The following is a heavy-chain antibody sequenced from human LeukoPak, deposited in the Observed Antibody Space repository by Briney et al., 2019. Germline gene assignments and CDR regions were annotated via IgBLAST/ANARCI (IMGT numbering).Heavy chain of an antibody. J-gene: IGHJ4*02. CDR1: GFTFSDYA. Sequence: PGGSLRLSCEASGFTFSDYAMSWVRQALGKGLKWVSVISGSGGSTYNADSVKGRFTISRDNSKNILYLQMNSLRAEDTAVYYCAKSVESAVTTNHYFDFWGQGALVTVSS. V-gene: IGHV3-23*01. CDR2: ISGSGGST. CDR3: AKSVESAVTTNHYFDF. D-gene: IGHD4-17*01.